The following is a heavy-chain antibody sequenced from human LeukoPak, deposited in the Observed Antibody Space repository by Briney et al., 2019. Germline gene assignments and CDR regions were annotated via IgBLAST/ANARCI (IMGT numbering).Heavy chain of an antibody. J-gene: IGHJ4*02. Sequence: GGSLRLSCAASGFTFSSYAMSWVRRAPGKGLEWVSAISGSGGSTYYADSVKGRFTISRDNSKNTLYLQMNSLRAEDTAVYYCAKDRSSHLVAATIDYWGQGTLVTVSS. V-gene: IGHV3-23*01. CDR3: AKDRSSHLVAATIDY. CDR2: ISGSGGST. D-gene: IGHD2-15*01. CDR1: GFTFSSYA.